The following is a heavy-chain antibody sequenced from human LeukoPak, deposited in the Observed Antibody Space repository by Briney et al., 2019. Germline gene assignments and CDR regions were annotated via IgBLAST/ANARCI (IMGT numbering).Heavy chain of an antibody. D-gene: IGHD6-19*01. CDR1: GGTFRSNA. CDR3: ARGYSSGWYGDWFDP. J-gene: IGHJ5*02. Sequence: ASVKVSCKASGGTFRSNAISWVRQAPGQGLEWMGGITPIFGTANYAQKFQGRVTITAVESMSTAYMELSSLRSEDTAVYYCARGYSSGWYGDWFDPWGQGTLVTVSS. V-gene: IGHV1-69*13. CDR2: ITPIFGTA.